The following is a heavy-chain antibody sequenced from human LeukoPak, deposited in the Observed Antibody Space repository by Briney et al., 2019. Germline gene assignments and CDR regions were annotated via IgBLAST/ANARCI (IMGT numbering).Heavy chain of an antibody. J-gene: IGHJ5*02. CDR2: ISYDGSNE. CDR1: EFTFNSYA. CDR3: AREPLWFGDLLSYNWFDP. V-gene: IGHV3-30*04. Sequence: PGGSLRLSCAASEFTFNSYAMHWVRQAPGKGLERVAVISYDGSNEYYADSVKGRFTISRDNSKNTLYLQMNSLRPEDTTVYYCAREPLWFGDLLSYNWFDPWGQGTLVTVSS. D-gene: IGHD3-10*01.